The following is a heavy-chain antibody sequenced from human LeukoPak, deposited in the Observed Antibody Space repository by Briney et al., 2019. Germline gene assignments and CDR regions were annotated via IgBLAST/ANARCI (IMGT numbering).Heavy chain of an antibody. CDR3: STLDGYTDY. CDR2: VGSRANTYAT. CDR1: GFTFSGSA. V-gene: IGHV3-73*01. Sequence: PGGSPKLSCAASGFTFSGSAMHWVRQASGKGLEWVGRVGSRANTYATAYAASVKGRFTISRDDSKNTAYLQMNSLKTEDTAVYYCSTLDGYTDYWGRGTLVTVSS. D-gene: IGHD5-24*01. J-gene: IGHJ4*02.